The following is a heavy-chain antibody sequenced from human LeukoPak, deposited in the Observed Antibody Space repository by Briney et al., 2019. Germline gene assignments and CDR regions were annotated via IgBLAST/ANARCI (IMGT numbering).Heavy chain of an antibody. V-gene: IGHV3-49*04. CDR3: TRGRRATHDY. Sequence: AGGSLRLSCTASGFTFGDYAMNWVRQAPGKGLEWVGFIRSKAYGGTTEYAASVKGRFTISGDDSKSIAYLQMNSLKTEDTAVYYCTRGRRATHDYWGQGTLVTVSS. J-gene: IGHJ4*02. CDR2: IRSKAYGGTT. D-gene: IGHD1-26*01. CDR1: GFTFGDYA.